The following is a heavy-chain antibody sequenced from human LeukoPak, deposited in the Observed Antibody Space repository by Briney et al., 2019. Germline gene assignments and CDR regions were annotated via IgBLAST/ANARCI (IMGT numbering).Heavy chain of an antibody. D-gene: IGHD6-13*01. CDR1: GFTFDDYA. V-gene: IGHV3-9*01. CDR3: AKDIAAAAPYYFDY. CDR2: ISWNSGSI. J-gene: IGHJ4*02. Sequence: GRSLRLSCAASGFTFDDYAMHWVRQAPGKGLEWVSGISWNSGSIGYADSVKGRFTISRDNAKNSLYPQMNSLRAEDTALYYCAKDIAAAAPYYFDYWGQGTLVTVSS.